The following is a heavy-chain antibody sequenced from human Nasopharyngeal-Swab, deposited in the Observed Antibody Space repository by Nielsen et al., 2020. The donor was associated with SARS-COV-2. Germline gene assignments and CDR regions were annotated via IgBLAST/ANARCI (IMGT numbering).Heavy chain of an antibody. CDR3: ARGGYSYGYSQWNDAFDI. V-gene: IGHV1-69*13. Sequence: SGKVSCKASGGTFSSYAISWVRQAPGQGLEWMGGIIPIFGTANYAQKFQGRVTITADESTSTAYMELSSLRSEDTAVYYCARGGYSYGYSQWNDAFDIWGQGTMVTVSS. J-gene: IGHJ3*02. CDR1: GGTFSSYA. CDR2: IIPIFGTA. D-gene: IGHD5-18*01.